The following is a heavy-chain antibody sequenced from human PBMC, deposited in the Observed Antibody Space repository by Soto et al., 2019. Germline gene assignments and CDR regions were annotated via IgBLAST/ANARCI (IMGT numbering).Heavy chain of an antibody. CDR2: IYYSGTT. V-gene: IGHV4-30-2*01. Sequence: SETLSLTCTVSNGSVSSGTYSWSWVRQPPGKGLEWIGYIYYSGTTYFTPSLKSRLTMSMDRANDHFSLNLTSVTAADTAVYFCARGHYYYGMDVWGQGITVTVSS. CDR3: ARGHYYYGMDV. CDR1: NGSVSSGTYS. J-gene: IGHJ6*02.